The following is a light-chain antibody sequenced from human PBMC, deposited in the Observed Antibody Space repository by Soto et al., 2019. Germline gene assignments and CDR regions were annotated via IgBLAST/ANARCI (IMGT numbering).Light chain of an antibody. CDR3: QQYNSYRT. V-gene: IGKV1-5*01. CDR2: DAS. J-gene: IGKJ1*01. CDR1: QSISSW. Sequence: TQFPATLSLSPEERATLSCRASQSISSWLAWYQQKPGKAPKLLIYDASSLESGVPSRFSGSGSGTEFTLTISSLQPDDFATYYCQQYNSYRTFGQGTKVDIK.